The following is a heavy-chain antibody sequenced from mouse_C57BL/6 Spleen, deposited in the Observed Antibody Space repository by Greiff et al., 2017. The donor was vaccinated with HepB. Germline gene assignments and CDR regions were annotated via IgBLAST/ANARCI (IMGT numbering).Heavy chain of an antibody. J-gene: IGHJ3*01. Sequence: VQLVESGAELVRPGASVTLSCKASGYTFTDYEMHWVKQTPVHGLEWIGAIDPETGGTAYNQKFKGKAILTADKSSSTAYMELRSLTSEDSAVYYCTRSSYDGYPWFAYWGQGTLVTVSA. V-gene: IGHV1-15*01. D-gene: IGHD2-3*01. CDR1: GYTFTDYE. CDR2: IDPETGGT. CDR3: TRSSYDGYPWFAY.